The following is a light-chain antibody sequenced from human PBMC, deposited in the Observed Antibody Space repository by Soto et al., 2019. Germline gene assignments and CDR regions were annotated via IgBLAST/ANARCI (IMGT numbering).Light chain of an antibody. V-gene: IGKV1-5*01. CDR3: QPYPRYPVT. J-gene: IGKJ4*01. CDR1: QSISSW. Sequence: DIQMTQSPSTLSASVGDSVTITCLASQSISSWLAWYQQRPGRAPEVQIYDASSLESGVPSRFSGSGSGTEFTLTISSLQPDAFATYYWQPYPRYPVTFGGGTKVEIK. CDR2: DAS.